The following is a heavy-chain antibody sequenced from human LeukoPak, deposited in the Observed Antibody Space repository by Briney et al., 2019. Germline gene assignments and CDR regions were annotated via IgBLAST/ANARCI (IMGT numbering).Heavy chain of an antibody. J-gene: IGHJ4*02. V-gene: IGHV3-49*04. CDR3: TRDQTPYY. CDR1: GFTFGDYA. CDR2: IRSKAYGGTT. Sequence: GGSLRLSWTASGFTFGDYAMTWVRQAPGKGLEWVGFIRSKAYGGTTEYAASVKGRFTISRDDSKSIAYLQMNSLKTEDTAVYYCTRDQTPYYWGQGTLVTVSS.